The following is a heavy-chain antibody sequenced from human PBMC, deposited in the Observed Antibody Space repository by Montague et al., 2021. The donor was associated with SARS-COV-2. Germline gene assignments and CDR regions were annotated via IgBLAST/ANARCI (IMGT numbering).Heavy chain of an antibody. CDR3: AHDRVTMIVVAKADAFDI. CDR1: GFSLSTSGVG. J-gene: IGHJ3*02. Sequence: LALVKPTQTLTLTCTFSGFSLSTSGVGVGWIRQPPGKALEWLALIYWDDDKRYSPSLKSRLTITKDTSKNQVVLTMTNMDPVDTATYYCAHDRVTMIVVAKADAFDIWGQGTMVTVSS. CDR2: IYWDDDK. V-gene: IGHV2-5*02. D-gene: IGHD3-22*01.